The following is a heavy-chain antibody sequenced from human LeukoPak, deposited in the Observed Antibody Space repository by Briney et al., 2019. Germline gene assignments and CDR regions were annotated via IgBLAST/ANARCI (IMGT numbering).Heavy chain of an antibody. D-gene: IGHD1-26*01. CDR3: ARDTRGSYFNYFDY. CDR1: GGSFSGYY. J-gene: IGHJ4*02. V-gene: IGHV4-59*01. CDR2: IYYSGST. Sequence: SETLSLTCAVYGGSFSGYYWSWIRQPPGKGLEWIGCIYYSGSTNYNPSLKSRVTISVDTSKNQFSLKLSSVTAADTAVYYCARDTRGSYFNYFDYWGQGTLVTVSS.